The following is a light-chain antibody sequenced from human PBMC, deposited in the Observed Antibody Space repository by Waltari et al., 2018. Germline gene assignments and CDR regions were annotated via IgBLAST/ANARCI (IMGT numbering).Light chain of an antibody. CDR1: SSNIGNNY. Sequence: QSVLPQPPSVSAAPGQRVTISCPGGSSNIGNNYVPWYRQFPGTAPKLLIYEDSERPSGIPGRFSGSKSGTSATLDITGLQAGDEADYYCGTWDSSLSGAVFGGGTHLTVL. V-gene: IGLV1-51*02. CDR2: EDS. J-gene: IGLJ7*01. CDR3: GTWDSSLSGAV.